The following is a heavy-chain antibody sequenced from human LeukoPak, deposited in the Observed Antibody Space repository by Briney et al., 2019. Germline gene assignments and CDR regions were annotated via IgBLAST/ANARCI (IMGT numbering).Heavy chain of an antibody. CDR3: ARVAVRGGDCTNGVCTKCDY. D-gene: IGHD2-8*01. CDR1: GGTFSSYA. V-gene: IGHV1-69*06. Sequence: GASVKVSCKASGGTFSSYAISWVRQAPGQGLEWMGGIIPIFGTANYAQKFQGRVTITADKSTSTAYMELRSLRSDDTAVYYCARVAVRGGDCTNGVCTKCDYWGQGTLVTVSS. J-gene: IGHJ4*02. CDR2: IIPIFGTA.